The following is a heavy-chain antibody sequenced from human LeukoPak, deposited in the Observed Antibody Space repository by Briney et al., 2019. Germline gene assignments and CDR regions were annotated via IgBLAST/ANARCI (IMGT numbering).Heavy chain of an antibody. CDR2: IKQDGSEK. V-gene: IGHV3-7*04. CDR3: ARRLRGLITYYFDY. CDR1: GFTFSSYW. J-gene: IGHJ4*02. D-gene: IGHD3-10*01. Sequence: PGGSLRLSCAASGFTFSSYWMSWVRQAPGKGLEWVANIKQDGSEKYYVDSVKGRFTISRDNANNSLYLQMNSLRAEDTAVYYCARRLRGLITYYFDYWGQGTPVTVSS.